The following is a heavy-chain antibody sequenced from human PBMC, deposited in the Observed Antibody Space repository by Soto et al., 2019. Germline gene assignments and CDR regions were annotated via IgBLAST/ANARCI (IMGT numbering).Heavy chain of an antibody. CDR1: GFTFSSYA. V-gene: IGHV3-23*01. CDR2: ISGSGGST. CDR3: AKDPVTYSSSWNYWYFDL. Sequence: EVQLLESGGGLVQPGGSLRLSCAASGFTFSSYAMSWVRQAPGKGLEWVSAISGSGGSTYYADSVKGRFTISRDNSKNTLYRPMNSLRAEDTAVYYCAKDPVTYSSSWNYWYFDLWGRGTLVTVSS. D-gene: IGHD6-13*01. J-gene: IGHJ2*01.